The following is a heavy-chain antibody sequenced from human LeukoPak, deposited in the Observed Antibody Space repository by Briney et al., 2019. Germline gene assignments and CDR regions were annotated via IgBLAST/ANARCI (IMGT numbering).Heavy chain of an antibody. D-gene: IGHD3-16*02. Sequence: SETLSLTCAVYGGSFSGYYWNWIRQPPGKGLEWIGEINHSGSTNYNPSLKSRVTISVDTSKNQFSLKLSSVTAADTAVYYCARGRYLPLYFDYWGQGTLVTVSS. CDR3: ARGRYLPLYFDY. CDR2: INHSGST. J-gene: IGHJ4*02. CDR1: GGSFSGYY. V-gene: IGHV4-34*01.